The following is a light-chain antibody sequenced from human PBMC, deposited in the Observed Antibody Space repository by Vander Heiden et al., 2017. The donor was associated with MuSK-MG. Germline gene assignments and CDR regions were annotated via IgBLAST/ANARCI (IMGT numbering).Light chain of an antibody. V-gene: IGLV1-44*01. CDR1: TSYFRSIP. CDR2: LND. J-gene: IGLJ2*01. CDR3: GTWDDSLNGVV. Sequence: SVLPQPPSASGSPGRRLTISSSFSTSYFRSIPVHWYQNLPGTAPKLLISLNDQRPSGVPDRFSGSKSDTSASLAISGLQSEDEADYYCGTWDDSLNGVVFGGGTKLTVL.